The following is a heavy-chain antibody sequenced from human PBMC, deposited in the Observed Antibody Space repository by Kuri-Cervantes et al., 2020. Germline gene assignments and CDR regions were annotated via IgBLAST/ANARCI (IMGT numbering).Heavy chain of an antibody. CDR1: GYTFTSYD. J-gene: IGHJ4*02. CDR3: ARDRSIAVQGDFDY. D-gene: IGHD6-19*01. V-gene: IGHV1-8*02. CDR2: MNPNSGNT. Sequence: ASVKVSCKASGYTFTSYDINWVRQATGQGLEWMGWMNPNSGNTGYAQKFQGRVTMTRNTSISTAYMELRSLRSDDTAVYYCARDRSIAVQGDFDYWGQGTLVTVSS.